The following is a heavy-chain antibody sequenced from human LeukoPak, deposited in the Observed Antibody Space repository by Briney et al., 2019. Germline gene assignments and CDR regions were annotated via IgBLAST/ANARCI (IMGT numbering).Heavy chain of an antibody. V-gene: IGHV3-30*18. CDR3: AKDGSSSWFRREPYNWFDP. Sequence: GGSLRLSCAASGFTFSSYGMHWVRQAPGKGLEWVAVISYDGSNKYYADSVKGRFTISRDNSKNTLYLQMNSLRAEDTAVYYCAKDGSSSWFRREPYNWFDPWGQGALVTVSS. CDR1: GFTFSSYG. D-gene: IGHD6-13*01. J-gene: IGHJ5*02. CDR2: ISYDGSNK.